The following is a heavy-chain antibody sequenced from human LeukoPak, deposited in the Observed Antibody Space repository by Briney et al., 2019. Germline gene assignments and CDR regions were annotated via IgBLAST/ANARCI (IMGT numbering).Heavy chain of an antibody. CDR3: ARPLYCSSTSCDWDNWFDP. D-gene: IGHD2-2*01. CDR2: INPNSGGT. Sequence: ASVKVSCKASGYTFTSYYMHWVRQAPGQGLEWMGWINPNSGGTNYAQKFQGRVTMTRDTSISTAYMELSRLRSDDTAVYYCARPLYCSSTSCDWDNWFDPWGQGTLVTVSS. J-gene: IGHJ5*02. CDR1: GYTFTSYY. V-gene: IGHV1-2*02.